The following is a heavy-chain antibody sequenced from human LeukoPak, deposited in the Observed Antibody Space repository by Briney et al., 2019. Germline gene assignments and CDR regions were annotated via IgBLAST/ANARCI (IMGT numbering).Heavy chain of an antibody. CDR3: AKDGLTNDYTVLGYYYYYMDV. CDR2: ISWNSGSI. CDR1: GFTFDDYA. V-gene: IGHV3-9*01. Sequence: SLRLSCAASGFTFDDYAMHWVRQAPGKGLEWVSGISWNSGSIGYADSVKGRFTISRDNAKNSLYLQMNSLRAEDTALYYCAKDGLTNDYTVLGYYYYYMDVWGKGTTVTLSS. D-gene: IGHD4-11*01. J-gene: IGHJ6*03.